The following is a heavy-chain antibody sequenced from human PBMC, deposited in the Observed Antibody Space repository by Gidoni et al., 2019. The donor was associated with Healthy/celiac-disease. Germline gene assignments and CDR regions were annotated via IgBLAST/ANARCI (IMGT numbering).Heavy chain of an antibody. D-gene: IGHD3-3*01. CDR1: GYTFTGYY. CDR3: ARHRITIFGVAGSEFDP. CDR2: INPNSGGT. J-gene: IGHJ5*02. Sequence: QVQLVQSGAEVKQPGASVKVSCQASGYTFTGYYMHWVRQAPGQGLEWMGWINPNSGGTNYAQKFQGRVTMTRDTSSSTAYMELSRLRSDDTAVYYCARHRITIFGVAGSEFDPWGQGTLVTVSS. V-gene: IGHV1-2*02.